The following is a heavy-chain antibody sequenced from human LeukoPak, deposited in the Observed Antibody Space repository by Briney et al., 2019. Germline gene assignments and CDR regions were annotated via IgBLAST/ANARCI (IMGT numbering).Heavy chain of an antibody. D-gene: IGHD6-19*01. CDR3: ARSLPNQWLVRGTFDN. CDR1: GGSISSYY. V-gene: IGHV4-59*01. J-gene: IGHJ4*01. Sequence: SETLSLTCTVSGGSISSYYWSWIRQPPGKGLEWIGYIYYSGSTNYNPSLKSRVTISVDTSKNQFSLKLSSVTAADTAVYYCARSLPNQWLVRGTFDNWGHGTLVTVSS. CDR2: IYYSGST.